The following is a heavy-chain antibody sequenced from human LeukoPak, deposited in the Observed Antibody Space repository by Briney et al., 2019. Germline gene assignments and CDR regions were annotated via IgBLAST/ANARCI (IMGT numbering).Heavy chain of an antibody. CDR1: GFTFSSYG. J-gene: IGHJ4*02. V-gene: IGHV3-33*01. Sequence: PGGSLRLSCAASGFTFSSYGMHWVRQAPGKGLEWVAVIWYDGSNKYYADSVKGRFTISRDNSKNTLYLQMNSLRAEDTAVYYCARDLEGAGSGSYYFDYWGQGTLVTVSS. CDR3: ARDLEGAGSGSYYFDY. D-gene: IGHD6-19*01. CDR2: IWYDGSNK.